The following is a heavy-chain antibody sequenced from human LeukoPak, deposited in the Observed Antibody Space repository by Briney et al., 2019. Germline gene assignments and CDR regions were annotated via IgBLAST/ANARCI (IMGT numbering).Heavy chain of an antibody. V-gene: IGHV3-23*01. CDR2: ITDTGGDT. CDR1: GFTFSTYG. J-gene: IGHJ4*02. D-gene: IGHD6-6*01. CDR3: EKRVSYGSSAAYFDS. Sequence: GGSLRLSCAASGFTFSTYGMNWVRQAPGKGLEWVSSITDTGGDTYYADSARGRFTFSRAYSKNTLLLQMNRLTAEDTADYHSEKRVSYGSSAAYFDSWGQGTLVTVSS.